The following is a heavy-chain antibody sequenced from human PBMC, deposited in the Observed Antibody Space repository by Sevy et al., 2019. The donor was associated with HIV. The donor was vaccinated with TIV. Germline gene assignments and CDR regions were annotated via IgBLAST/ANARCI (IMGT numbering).Heavy chain of an antibody. CDR2: ISSSSYI. J-gene: IGHJ4*02. V-gene: IGHV3-21*01. CDR3: ASDQFRSSSRKFDY. CDR1: GFTFSSYS. D-gene: IGHD6-6*01. Sequence: GGSLRLSCAASGFTFSSYSMNWVRQAPGKGLEWVSSISSSSYIYYADSVKGRFTISRDNAKNSLYLQMNSLRAEDTAVYYCASDQFRSSSRKFDYWGQGTLVTVSS.